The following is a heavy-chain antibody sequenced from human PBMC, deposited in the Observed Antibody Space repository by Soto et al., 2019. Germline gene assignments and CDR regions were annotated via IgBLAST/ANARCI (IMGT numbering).Heavy chain of an antibody. CDR3: ARDGGSILYWFDP. D-gene: IGHD2-15*01. V-gene: IGHV1-69*08. CDR1: GGTFSSYT. Sequence: QVQLVQSGAEVKKPGSSVKVSCKASGGTFSSYTISWVRQAPGQGLEWMGRIIPILGIANYAQKFQGRVTITADKSTSTAYMELSSLRAEDTAVYYCARDGGSILYWFDPWGQGTLVTVSS. CDR2: IIPILGIA. J-gene: IGHJ5*02.